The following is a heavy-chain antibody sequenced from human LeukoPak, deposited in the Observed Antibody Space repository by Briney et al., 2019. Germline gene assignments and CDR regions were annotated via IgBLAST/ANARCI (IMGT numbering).Heavy chain of an antibody. D-gene: IGHD3-16*01. CDR3: ARDAFYMITFGGVTDY. CDR2: IYHSGST. Sequence: SETLSLTCTVSGDSISSYYWSWIRQPPGKGLEWIGYIYHSGSTNYNPPLKSRVTISIDTSKNQFSLKLSSVTAADTAVYYCARDAFYMITFGGVTDYWGQGTLVTVSS. CDR1: GDSISSYY. J-gene: IGHJ4*02. V-gene: IGHV4-59*01.